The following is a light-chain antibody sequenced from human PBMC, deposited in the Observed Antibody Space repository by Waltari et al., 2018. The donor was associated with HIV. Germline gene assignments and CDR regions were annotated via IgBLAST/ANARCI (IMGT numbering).Light chain of an antibody. CDR2: WAS. V-gene: IGKV4-1*01. CDR1: QSVLYSSHNKNY. Sequence: DIVMTQSPDSLAVSLGERATINCKSSQSVLYSSHNKNYLAWYHQKPGQPPKLLIYWASTRESGVPDRFSGSGSGTDFTLTISSLQAEDVAVYYCQQYYSTPFTFGPGTKVDIK. CDR3: QQYYSTPFT. J-gene: IGKJ3*01.